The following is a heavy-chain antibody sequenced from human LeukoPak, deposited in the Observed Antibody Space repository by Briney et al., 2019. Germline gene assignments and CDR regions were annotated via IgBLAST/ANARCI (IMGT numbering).Heavy chain of an antibody. V-gene: IGHV4-34*01. D-gene: IGHD1-1*01. CDR1: GGSFSGYS. CDR3: ARGSATGLAY. Sequence: MAAETLSLTCAVYGGSFSGYSWTWIRQPPGKGLEWIGWIDRSGSTNYNPALKSRLTISVDTSKSQLSLKLSSVTAAETAVYYCARGSATGLAYWGHGTLVTVSS. J-gene: IGHJ4*01. CDR2: IDRSGST.